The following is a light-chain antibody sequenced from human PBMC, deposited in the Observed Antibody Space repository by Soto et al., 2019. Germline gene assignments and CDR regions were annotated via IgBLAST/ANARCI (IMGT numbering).Light chain of an antibody. J-gene: IGLJ3*02. CDR1: SSDVGAYNY. CDR2: EVT. CDR3: NSYAGSKNFGV. V-gene: IGLV2-8*01. Sequence: QSALTQPPSASGSPGQSVTISCTGTSSDVGAYNYVSWYQQHPGKAPKLIIYEVTKRPSGVPDRFSGSKPGNTASLTVSGLQAEDEVDYYCNSYAGSKNFGVFGGGTKLTVL.